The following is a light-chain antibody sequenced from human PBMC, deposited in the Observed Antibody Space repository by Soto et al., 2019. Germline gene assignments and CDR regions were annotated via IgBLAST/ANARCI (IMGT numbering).Light chain of an antibody. CDR1: SSDVGGYND. J-gene: IGLJ2*01. Sequence: QSALTQPASVSGSPGQSITISCTGTSSDVGGYNDVSWYQQHPGKAPKLMIYEVSNRPSGVSNRFSGAKSGNTASLTISGLQAEDEADYCCSSYTRSSLVVFGGGTKVTVL. CDR2: EVS. CDR3: SSYTRSSLVV. V-gene: IGLV2-14*01.